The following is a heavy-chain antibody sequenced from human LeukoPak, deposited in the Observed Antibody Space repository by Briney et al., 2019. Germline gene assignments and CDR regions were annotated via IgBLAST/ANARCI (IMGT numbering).Heavy chain of an antibody. D-gene: IGHD6-19*01. Sequence: PSETLSLTCAVYGGSFSGYYWSWIRQPPGKGLEWIGEINHSGSTNYNPSLKSRVTISVDTSKNQFSLKLSSVTAADTAVYYCARGLGSGWSSGSYYYYYYMDVWGKGTTVTVSS. V-gene: IGHV4-34*01. CDR3: ARGLGSGWSSGSYYYYYYMDV. CDR2: INHSGST. J-gene: IGHJ6*03. CDR1: GGSFSGYY.